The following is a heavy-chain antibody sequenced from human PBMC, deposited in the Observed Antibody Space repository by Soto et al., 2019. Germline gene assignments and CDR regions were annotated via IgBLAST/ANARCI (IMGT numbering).Heavy chain of an antibody. Sequence: VKVSCKASGGTFSSYAISWVRQAPGQGLEWMGXXISXSXXXNXXXXLQGRVTMTTDTSTSTAYMELRSLRSDDTAVYYCARGVAVAAVDYWGQGTLVTVSS. CDR2: XISXSXXX. V-gene: IGHV1-18*01. CDR1: GGTFSSYA. CDR3: ARGVAVAAVDY. D-gene: IGHD6-19*01. J-gene: IGHJ4*02.